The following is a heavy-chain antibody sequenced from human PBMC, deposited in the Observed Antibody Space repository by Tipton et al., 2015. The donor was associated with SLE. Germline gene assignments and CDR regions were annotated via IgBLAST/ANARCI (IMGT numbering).Heavy chain of an antibody. CDR1: GFTFSSYA. J-gene: IGHJ3*02. D-gene: IGHD4-17*01. CDR2: ISYAGSNK. Sequence: SLRLSCAASGFTFSSYAMHWVRQAPGKGLEWGAVISYAGSNKYYANSVKGRFTISRDNSKNTLYLQRNSLRAEDTAVYYCARATYDYVDYVGAFDIWGRGTMVTVSS. V-gene: IGHV3-30-3*01. CDR3: ARATYDYVDYVGAFDI.